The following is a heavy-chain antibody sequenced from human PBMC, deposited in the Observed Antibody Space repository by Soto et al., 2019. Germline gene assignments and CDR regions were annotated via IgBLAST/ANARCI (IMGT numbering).Heavy chain of an antibody. V-gene: IGHV3-11*01. D-gene: IGHD3-16*01. Sequence: GGSLRLSCAASGFTFSDYYMSWIRQAPGKGLEWVSYISSSGSTIYYADSVKGRFTISRDNAKNSLYLQMNSLRAEDTAVYYYASADMITVGGVMEDQVWGKGTTVTVSS. J-gene: IGHJ6*04. CDR3: ASADMITVGGVMEDQV. CDR2: ISSSGSTI. CDR1: GFTFSDYY.